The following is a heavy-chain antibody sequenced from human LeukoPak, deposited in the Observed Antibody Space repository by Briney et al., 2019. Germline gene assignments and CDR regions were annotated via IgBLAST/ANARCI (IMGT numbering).Heavy chain of an antibody. CDR1: GGSISSGGYY. D-gene: IGHD5-18*01. CDR3: ARAGSYSYVAFDI. CDR2: IYYSGST. J-gene: IGHJ3*02. Sequence: SQTLSLTRTVSGGSISSGGYYWSGIRQHPGKGLEWIGYIYYSGSTYYNPSLKSRVTISVDTSKNQFSLKLSSVTAADTAVYYCARAGSYSYVAFDIWGQGTMVTVSS. V-gene: IGHV4-31*03.